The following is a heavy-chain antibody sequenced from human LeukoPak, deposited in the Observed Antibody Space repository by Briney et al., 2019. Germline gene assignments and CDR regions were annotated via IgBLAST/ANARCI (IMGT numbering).Heavy chain of an antibody. CDR1: GFTFTSSA. CDR3: AAGGTAAAPMSPRYYYYYYGMDV. J-gene: IGHJ6*02. D-gene: IGHD6-13*01. V-gene: IGHV1-58*02. CDR2: IVVGSGNT. Sequence: ASVKVSCKASGFTFTSSAMQWVRQARGQRLEWIGWIVVGSGNTNYAQKFRERVTITRDMSTSTAYMELSSLRSEDTAVYYCAAGGTAAAPMSPRYYYYYYGMDVWGQGTTVTVSS.